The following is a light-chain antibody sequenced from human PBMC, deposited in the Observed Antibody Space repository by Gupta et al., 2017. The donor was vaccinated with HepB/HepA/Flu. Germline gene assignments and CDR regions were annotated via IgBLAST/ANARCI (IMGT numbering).Light chain of an antibody. CDR2: ANN. V-gene: IGLV1-40*01. CDR1: RSNIGAGYD. Sequence: QSVLTQPPSVSAAPGQTVTISCTGTRSNIGAGYDVHWYQQLPGAAPKLLMYANNNRPSGVPDRFSGSKSGTSASLAITGLQAEDEGDYYCQSYDSSLSAWVFGTGTKVTVL. CDR3: QSYDSSLSAWV. J-gene: IGLJ1*01.